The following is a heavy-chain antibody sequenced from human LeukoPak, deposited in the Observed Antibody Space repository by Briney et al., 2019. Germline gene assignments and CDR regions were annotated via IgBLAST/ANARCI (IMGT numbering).Heavy chain of an antibody. Sequence: SVKVSCKASGGPLSSYPFNWVRQAPGQGLEWMGRIIPVVDLINYAQRFQGRVTMTADKSTNTAYMELSSLKSDDTAVYYCASLTPTKGYWGQGTLVTASS. J-gene: IGHJ4*02. CDR2: IIPVVDLI. CDR3: ASLTPTKGY. V-gene: IGHV1-69*10. D-gene: IGHD4-23*01. CDR1: GGPLSSYP.